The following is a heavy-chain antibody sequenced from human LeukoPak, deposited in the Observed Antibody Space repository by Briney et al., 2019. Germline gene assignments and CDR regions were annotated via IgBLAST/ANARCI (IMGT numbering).Heavy chain of an antibody. CDR1: GGSISSGGYS. V-gene: IGHV4-30-2*01. CDR3: ARGGWTFDY. D-gene: IGHD6-19*01. Sequence: PSETLSLTCAVSGGSISSGGYSWSWIRQPPGKGLEWIGYIYHSGSTYYNPSLKSRVTISVDRSKNQFPLKLSSVTAADTAVYYCARGGWTFDYWGQGTLVTVSS. J-gene: IGHJ4*02. CDR2: IYHSGST.